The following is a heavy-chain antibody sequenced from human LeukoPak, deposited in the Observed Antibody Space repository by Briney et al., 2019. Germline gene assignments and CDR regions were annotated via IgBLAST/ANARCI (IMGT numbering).Heavy chain of an antibody. CDR2: ISGSGGST. CDR3: AKMGRQLGNFDY. D-gene: IGHD6-6*01. J-gene: IGHJ4*02. V-gene: IGHV3-23*01. Sequence: GSLRLSCAASGFTFSSYAMSWVRQAPGKGLEWVSAISGSGGSTYYADSVKGRFTISRDNSKNTLYLQMNSLRAEDTAVYYCAKMGRQLGNFDYWGQGTLVTVSS. CDR1: GFTFSSYA.